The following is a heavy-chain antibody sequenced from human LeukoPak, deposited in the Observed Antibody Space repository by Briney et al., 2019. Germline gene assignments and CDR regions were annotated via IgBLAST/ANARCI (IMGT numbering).Heavy chain of an antibody. V-gene: IGHV3-7*01. CDR1: GFTFSSYW. J-gene: IGHJ4*02. D-gene: IGHD6-13*01. Sequence: GGSLRLSRAASGFTFSSYWMSWVRQAPGKGLEWVANIKQDGSEKYYVDSVKGRFTISRDNAKNSLYLQMNSLRAEDTAVYYCARELVAAAGSAPHFAPPGILDFDYWGQGTLVTVSS. CDR3: ARELVAAAGSAPHFAPPGILDFDY. CDR2: IKQDGSEK.